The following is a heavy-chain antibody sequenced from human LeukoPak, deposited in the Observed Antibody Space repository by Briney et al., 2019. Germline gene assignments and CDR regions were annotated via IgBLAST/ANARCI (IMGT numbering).Heavy chain of an antibody. CDR1: GGSISSYY. CDR3: ARGNMWDYRRYYYYMDV. D-gene: IGHD4-11*01. J-gene: IGHJ6*03. V-gene: IGHV4-4*07. CDR2: IYNTGST. Sequence: PSETLSLTCTVSGGSISSYYWSWIRQPAGKGLEWIGRIYNTGSTHYNPSLKSRVTISVDTSKNQFSLKLNSVTAADTAIYYCARGNMWDYRRYYYYMDVWGKGTTVTVSS.